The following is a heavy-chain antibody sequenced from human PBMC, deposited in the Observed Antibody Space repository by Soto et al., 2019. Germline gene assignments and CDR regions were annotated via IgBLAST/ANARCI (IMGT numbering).Heavy chain of an antibody. CDR1: GGSISSYY. CDR3: ARAYGGYADY. CDR2: IYYSGST. Sequence: QVQLQESGPGLVKPSETLSLTCTVSGGSISSYYWSWIRQPPGKGLEWIGYIYYSGSTNYNPSLKIRVTISVGTSKNQFSLKLSSVTAADTAVYYCARAYGGYADYWGQGALVTVSS. D-gene: IGHD5-12*01. J-gene: IGHJ4*02. V-gene: IGHV4-59*01.